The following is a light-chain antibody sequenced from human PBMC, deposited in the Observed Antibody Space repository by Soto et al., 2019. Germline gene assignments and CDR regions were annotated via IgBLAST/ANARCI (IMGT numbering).Light chain of an antibody. CDR2: GAS. V-gene: IGKV3-15*01. J-gene: IGKJ1*01. CDR1: QTVNNN. Sequence: VMTQAPATLSVSPGEWATLACRASQTVNNNVAWYQLKDGQVPRLLIYGASTRATDIPARFSGSGAGTEFTLTISSLQPDDFATYYCQQYNSYSGTFGQGTKVDIK. CDR3: QQYNSYSGT.